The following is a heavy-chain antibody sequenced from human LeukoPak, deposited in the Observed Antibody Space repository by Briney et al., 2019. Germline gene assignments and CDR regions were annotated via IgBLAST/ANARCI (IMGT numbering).Heavy chain of an antibody. V-gene: IGHV3-49*03. CDR3: IRGGANSPFDY. D-gene: IGHD1-1*01. CDR2: IRSKAYGGTT. Sequence: GGSLRLSCTASGFTFGDYTMSWFRQALGKGLEWVGFIRSKAYGGTTEDAASVKGRFTISRDDSKSIAYLQMNSLKTEDTAVYYCIRGGANSPFDYWGQGTLVTVSS. CDR1: GFTFGDYT. J-gene: IGHJ4*02.